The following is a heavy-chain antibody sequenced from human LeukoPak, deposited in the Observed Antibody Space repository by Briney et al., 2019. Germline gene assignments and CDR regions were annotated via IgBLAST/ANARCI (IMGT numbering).Heavy chain of an antibody. V-gene: IGHV4-59*08. D-gene: IGHD6-19*01. J-gene: IGHJ4*02. CDR3: ARAGGGIAVAGIDY. CDR1: GGSISSYY. CDR2: IYYSGST. Sequence: SETLSLTCTVSGGSISSYYWSWIRQPPGKGLEWIGDIYYSGSTNYNPSLKSRVTISVDTSKNQFSLKLSSVTAADTAVYYCARAGGGIAVAGIDYWGQGTLVTVSS.